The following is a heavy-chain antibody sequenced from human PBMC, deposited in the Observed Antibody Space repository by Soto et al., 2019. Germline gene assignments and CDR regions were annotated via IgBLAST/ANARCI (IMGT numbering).Heavy chain of an antibody. CDR3: ARQYCGGDCYPDYFDY. CDR1: GGSISSYY. CDR2: IYYSGST. D-gene: IGHD2-21*02. V-gene: IGHV4-59*01. J-gene: IGHJ4*02. Sequence: SETLSLTCSVSGGSISSYYWSWIRQPPGKGLEWIGYIYYSGSTNYNPSLKSRVTISVDTSKNQFSLKLSSVTAADTAVHYCARQYCGGDCYPDYFDYWGQGTLVTVSS.